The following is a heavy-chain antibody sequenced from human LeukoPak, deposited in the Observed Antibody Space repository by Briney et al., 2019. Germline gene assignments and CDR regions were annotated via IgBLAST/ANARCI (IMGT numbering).Heavy chain of an antibody. CDR2: IYDIGTT. CDR3: ARLCGSGPRGAFDI. D-gene: IGHD3-10*01. CDR1: GGSLGREF. Sequence: PSETLSLTCTVSGGSLGREFWTWTRQPPGKGLEWIGYIYDIGTTNYNPSLKGRVTIFVDTSRNQFSLNLTSVTAADTAVYYCARLCGSGPRGAFDIWGQGTLVTVSS. V-gene: IGHV4-59*08. J-gene: IGHJ3*02.